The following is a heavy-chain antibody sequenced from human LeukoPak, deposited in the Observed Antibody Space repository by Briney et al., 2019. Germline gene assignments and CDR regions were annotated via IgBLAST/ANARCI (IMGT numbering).Heavy chain of an antibody. D-gene: IGHD3-16*01. Sequence: GGSLRLSCAASGFTFSSYGMSWVRQAPGKGLEWVSAISGSGGSTYYADSVKGRFTISRDNSKNTLYLQMNSLRAEDTAVYYCAKVDDYVWGSYPDYFDYWGQGTLVTVSS. CDR2: ISGSGGST. J-gene: IGHJ4*02. V-gene: IGHV3-23*01. CDR3: AKVDDYVWGSYPDYFDY. CDR1: GFTFSSYG.